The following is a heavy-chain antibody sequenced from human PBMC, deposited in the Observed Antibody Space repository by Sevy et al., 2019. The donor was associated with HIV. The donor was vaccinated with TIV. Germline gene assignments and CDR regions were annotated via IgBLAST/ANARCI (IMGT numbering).Heavy chain of an antibody. CDR1: GITFSTNA. CDR2: ISDSGVST. Sequence: GGSLRLSCEASGITFSTNAMSWVRQAPGKGLDWVSGISDSGVSTYYADSVKGRFTISRDNSKNTLYLQMISLGAEDTALYFCVKGAHYMLPNDGFDLWGHWTMVTVSS. V-gene: IGHV3-23*01. J-gene: IGHJ3*01. CDR3: VKGAHYMLPNDGFDL. D-gene: IGHD1-1*01.